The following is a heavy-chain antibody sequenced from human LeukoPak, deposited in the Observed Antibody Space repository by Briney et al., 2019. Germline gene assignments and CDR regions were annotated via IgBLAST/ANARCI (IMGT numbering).Heavy chain of an antibody. D-gene: IGHD6-19*01. CDR1: GGTFSSYA. Sequence: SVNVSCKASGGTFSSYAISWVRQAPGQGLEWMGGIIPIFGTANYAQKFQGRVTITADESTSTAYMELSSLRSEDTDVYYCAIGPVAGTERYWGQGTLVTVSS. CDR2: IIPIFGTA. V-gene: IGHV1-69*01. J-gene: IGHJ4*02. CDR3: AIGPVAGTERY.